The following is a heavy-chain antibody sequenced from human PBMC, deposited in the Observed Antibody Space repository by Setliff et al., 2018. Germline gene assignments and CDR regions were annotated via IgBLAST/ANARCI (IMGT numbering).Heavy chain of an antibody. CDR2: ISAYNGNT. J-gene: IGHJ6*02. CDR1: GYTFTVYT. Sequence: ASVKVSCKVSGYTFTVYTMNWVRQAPGQGLEWMGWISAYNGNTNYAQKLQGRVTMTTDTSTSTAYMELRSLRSDDTAVYYCARVGSSSWLHPDVYYYYGMDVWGQGTTVTVSS. D-gene: IGHD6-13*01. V-gene: IGHV1-18*01. CDR3: ARVGSSSWLHPDVYYYYGMDV.